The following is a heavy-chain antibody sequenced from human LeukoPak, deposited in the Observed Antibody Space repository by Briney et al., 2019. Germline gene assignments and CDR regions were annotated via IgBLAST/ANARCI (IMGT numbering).Heavy chain of an antibody. CDR2: IYYSGST. D-gene: IGHD2-2*01. V-gene: IGHV4-59*01. J-gene: IGHJ4*02. Sequence: KPSETLSLTCTVSGGSLFSYYWSWIRKPPGKGLEFIGYIYYSGSTNYNPSLKSRVTISVDTSKNQFSLKLSSVTPADTAVYYCARLGHCSSTSCYGLDYWGQGTLVTVSS. CDR1: GGSLFSYY. CDR3: ARLGHCSSTSCYGLDY.